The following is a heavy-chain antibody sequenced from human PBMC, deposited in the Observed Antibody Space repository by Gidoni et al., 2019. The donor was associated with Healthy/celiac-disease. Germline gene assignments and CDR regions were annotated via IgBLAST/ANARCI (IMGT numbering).Heavy chain of an antibody. J-gene: IGHJ6*02. D-gene: IGHD3-22*01. CDR3: ARDGYYDSSGYTTVGYYGMDV. V-gene: IGHV1-69*08. CDR1: GGTFSSYT. CDR2: IIPILGIA. Sequence: QVQLVQSGAEVKKPGSSVKVSCKASGGTFSSYTISWVRQAPGQGLEWMGRIIPILGIANYAQKFQGRVTITADKSTSTAYMELSSLRSEDTAVYYCARDGYYDSSGYTTVGYYGMDVWGQGTTVTVSS.